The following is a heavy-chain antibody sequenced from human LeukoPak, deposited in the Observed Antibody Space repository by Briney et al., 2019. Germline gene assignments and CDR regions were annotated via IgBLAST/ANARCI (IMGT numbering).Heavy chain of an antibody. CDR3: AKDNYDSSGFDY. J-gene: IGHJ4*02. D-gene: IGHD3-22*01. CDR1: GFTFDDYA. CDR2: ICGDGGST. Sequence: PGGSLRLSCAASGFTFDDYAMHWVRQAPGKGLEWVSLICGDGGSTYYADSVKGRFTISRDNSKNSLYLQMNSLRTEDTALYYCAKDNYDSSGFDYWGQGTLVTVSS. V-gene: IGHV3-43*02.